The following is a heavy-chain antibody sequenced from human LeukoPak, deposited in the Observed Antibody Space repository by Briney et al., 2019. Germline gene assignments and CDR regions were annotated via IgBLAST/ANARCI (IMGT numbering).Heavy chain of an antibody. V-gene: IGHV3-74*01. J-gene: IGHJ4*02. CDR2: INSDGSIR. Sequence: PGGSLRLSCAASAFTFSTYGMHWVRQVPGKGLVWVSGINSDGSIRGYAASVKGRFTISRDNAKTTLYLQMNSLRDEDTAVYYCARGGYGAHMGWGQGTLVTVSS. D-gene: IGHD4/OR15-4a*01. CDR3: ARGGYGAHMG. CDR1: AFTFSTYG.